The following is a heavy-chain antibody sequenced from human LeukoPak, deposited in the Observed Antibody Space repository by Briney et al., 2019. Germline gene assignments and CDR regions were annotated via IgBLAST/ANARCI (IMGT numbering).Heavy chain of an antibody. CDR3: ARDYRDYDSSGYYFY. V-gene: IGHV3-11*04. CDR2: ISSSGSTI. Sequence: LSLTCSVSGVSITSNYWSWIRQPPGKGLEWVSYISSSGSTIYYADSVKGRFTISRDNAKNSLYLQMNSLRAEDTAVYYCARDYRDYDSSGYYFYWGQGTLVTVSS. J-gene: IGHJ4*02. CDR1: GVSITSNY. D-gene: IGHD3-22*01.